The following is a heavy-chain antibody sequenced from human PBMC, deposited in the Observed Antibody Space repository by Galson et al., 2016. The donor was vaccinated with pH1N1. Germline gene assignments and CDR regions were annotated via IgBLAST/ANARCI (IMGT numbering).Heavy chain of an antibody. CDR3: ARAIGRRSAY. CDR1: GFTFSNYW. V-gene: IGHV3-7*04. J-gene: IGHJ4*02. Sequence: SLRLSCAASGFTFSNYWMHWVRQVPGKGLEWVANIKEDGSETYYVDSVRGRFTISRDNAKNSLYLQMNSLRDEDTALYYCARAIGRRSAYWGQGTLVTVSS. CDR2: IKEDGSET. D-gene: IGHD3-22*01.